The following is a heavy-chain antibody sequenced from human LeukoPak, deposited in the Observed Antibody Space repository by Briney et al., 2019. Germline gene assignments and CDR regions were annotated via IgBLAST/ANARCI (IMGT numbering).Heavy chain of an antibody. J-gene: IGHJ3*02. CDR2: IYYSGST. CDR3: ASAYYYDSSGYDAFDI. D-gene: IGHD3-22*01. V-gene: IGHV4-59*08. CDR1: GGSISSYY. Sequence: SETLSLTCTVSGGSISSYYWSWLRQPPGKGLEWIGYIYYSGSTNYNPSLKSRVTISVDTSKNQFSLKLSSVTAADTAVYYCASAYYYDSSGYDAFDIWGQGTMVTVSS.